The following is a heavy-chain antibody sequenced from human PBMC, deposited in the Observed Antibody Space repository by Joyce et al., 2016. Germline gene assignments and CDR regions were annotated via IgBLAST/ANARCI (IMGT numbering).Heavy chain of an antibody. CDR3: AGTFNYPHHDGMDV. J-gene: IGHJ6*02. D-gene: IGHD5-24*01. V-gene: IGHV1-69*02. CDR2: IIPMRNMT. Sequence: QVHLVQSGAEVKKSGSSVKVSCKASGGSFNKYTVSWVRQAPGQGLVGMGRIIPMRNMTNYSKEFQGRVTSTADKSTTTAYMQLTGLRSDDTAVYFCAGTFNYPHHDGMDVWGQGTTVTVSS. CDR1: GGSFNKYT.